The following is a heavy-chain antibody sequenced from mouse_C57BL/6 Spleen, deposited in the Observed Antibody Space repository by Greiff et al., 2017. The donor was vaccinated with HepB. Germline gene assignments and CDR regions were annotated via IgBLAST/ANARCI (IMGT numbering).Heavy chain of an antibody. CDR3: AREGWDLAWFAY. CDR1: GYTFTSYW. D-gene: IGHD4-1*01. CDR2: INPSNGGT. V-gene: IGHV1-53*01. J-gene: IGHJ3*01. Sequence: QVQLQQPGTELVKPGASVKLSCKASGYTFTSYWMHWVKQRPGQGLEWIGNINPSNGGTNYNEKFKSKAILTVDKSSSTAYMQLSSLTSEDSAVYFCAREGWDLAWFAYWGQGTLVTVSA.